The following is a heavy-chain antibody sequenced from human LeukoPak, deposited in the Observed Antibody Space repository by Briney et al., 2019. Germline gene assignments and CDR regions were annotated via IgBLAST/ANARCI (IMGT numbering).Heavy chain of an antibody. J-gene: IGHJ4*02. CDR1: GFTFSSYS. Sequence: GGSLRLSCAASGFTFSSYSMNWVRQAPGKGLEWVSSISSSSSYIYYADSVKGRFTISRDNAKNSLYLQMNSLRAEDTAVYYCARDQDRDYYDSSGWRGYDYWGQGTLVTVSS. D-gene: IGHD3-22*01. V-gene: IGHV3-21*01. CDR3: ARDQDRDYYDSSGWRGYDY. CDR2: ISSSSSYI.